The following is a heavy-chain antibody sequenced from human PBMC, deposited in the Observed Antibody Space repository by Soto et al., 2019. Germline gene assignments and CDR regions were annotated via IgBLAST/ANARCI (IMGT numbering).Heavy chain of an antibody. D-gene: IGHD3-10*02. CDR2: INHSGST. CDR3: ARGRSDVGYYYYYMDV. J-gene: IGHJ6*03. CDR1: GGSFSGYY. V-gene: IGHV4-34*01. Sequence: SETLSLTCAVYGGSFSGYYWSWIRQPPGKGLEWIGEINHSGSTNYNPSLKSRVTISVDTSKNQFSLKLSSVTAADTAVYYCARGRSDVGYYYYYMDVWGKGTTVTVSS.